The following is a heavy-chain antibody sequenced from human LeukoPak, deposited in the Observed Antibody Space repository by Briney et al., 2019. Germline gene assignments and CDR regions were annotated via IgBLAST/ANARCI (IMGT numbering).Heavy chain of an antibody. CDR3: ASRLGYYYYMDV. V-gene: IGHV4-34*01. D-gene: IGHD7-27*01. CDR1: GGSFSGYY. Sequence: SETLSLTCAVYGGSFSGYYWSWIRQPPGKGLEWIGEINHSGSTNYNPSLKSRVTISVDTSKNQFSLKLSSVAAADTAVYYCASRLGYYYYMDVWGKGTTVTISS. CDR2: INHSGST. J-gene: IGHJ6*03.